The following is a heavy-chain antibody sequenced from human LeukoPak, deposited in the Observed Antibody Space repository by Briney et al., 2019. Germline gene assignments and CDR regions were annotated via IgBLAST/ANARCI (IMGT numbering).Heavy chain of an antibody. J-gene: IGHJ4*02. Sequence: GGSLRLSCAASGFTFSSYSMNWVRQAPGKGLEWVSSISSSSSYIYYADSVKGRFTISRDNAKNSLYLQMNSLRAEDTAVYYCAKDGMATRPLLDYWGQGTLVTVSS. CDR1: GFTFSSYS. CDR3: AKDGMATRPLLDY. V-gene: IGHV3-21*01. D-gene: IGHD5-24*01. CDR2: ISSSSSYI.